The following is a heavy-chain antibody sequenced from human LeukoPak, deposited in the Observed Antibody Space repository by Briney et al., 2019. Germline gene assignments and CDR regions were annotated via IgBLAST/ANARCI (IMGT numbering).Heavy chain of an antibody. CDR1: GGSITSTSYH. CDR2: ISYSGST. CDR3: AGRGPSYGYAYY. Sequence: SETLSLTCTVSGGSITSTSYHWGWIRQPPGKGLEWIGSISYSGSTYYNPPLKSRVTISIDTSKNQFSLKLDSVTAADTAVFYCAGRGPSYGYAYYWSQGNLVTVSS. D-gene: IGHD5-12*01. V-gene: IGHV4-39*01. J-gene: IGHJ4*02.